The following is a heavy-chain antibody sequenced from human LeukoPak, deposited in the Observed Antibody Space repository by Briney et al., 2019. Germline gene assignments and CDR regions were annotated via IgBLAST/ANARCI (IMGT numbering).Heavy chain of an antibody. CDR1: GGSISSSSCY. Sequence: SETLSLTCTVSGGSISSSSCYWGWIRQPPGKGLEWIGSIYYSGSTYYNPSLKSRVTISVDTSKNQFSLKLSSVTAADTAVYYCARTKEYNWNYRYYFDYWGQGTLVTVSS. J-gene: IGHJ4*02. CDR3: ARTKEYNWNYRYYFDY. CDR2: IYYSGST. D-gene: IGHD1-7*01. V-gene: IGHV4-39*01.